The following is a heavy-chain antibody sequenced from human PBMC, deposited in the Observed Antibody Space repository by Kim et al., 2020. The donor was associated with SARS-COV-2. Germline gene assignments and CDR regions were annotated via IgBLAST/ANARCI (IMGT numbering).Heavy chain of an antibody. V-gene: IGHV4-39*01. Sequence: SETLSLTCSVSGGSISRSAFDWGWIRQPPGKGLEWIGSIYYNGTTYYTPSLKSRLTISVDTSKNQFSLKGRSVTAADTAVYYFARLLGLGLTTQPIDHWG. CDR2: IYYNGTT. D-gene: IGHD1-26*01. CDR1: GGSISRSAFD. CDR3: ARLLGLGLTTQPIDH. J-gene: IGHJ4*01.